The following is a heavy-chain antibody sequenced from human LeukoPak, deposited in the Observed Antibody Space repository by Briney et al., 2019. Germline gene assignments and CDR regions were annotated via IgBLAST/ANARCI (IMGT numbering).Heavy chain of an antibody. D-gene: IGHD6-19*01. CDR3: AKTAVPGTRELDY. CDR1: GYTFIAYY. J-gene: IGHJ4*02. CDR2: INPDTGAT. V-gene: IGHV1-2*02. Sequence: ASVKVSCKASGYTFIAYYTHWVRQAPGQALEWMGWINPDTGATNYAQEFQGRVTMSRDTSINTAYMELSRLLSNDTAVYYCAKTAVPGTRELDYWGQGALVTVSS.